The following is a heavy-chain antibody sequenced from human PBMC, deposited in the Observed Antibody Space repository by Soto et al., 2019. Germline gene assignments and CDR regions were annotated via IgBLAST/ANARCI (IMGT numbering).Heavy chain of an antibody. CDR3: ARGELGYCSSTSCYQAQWDY. V-gene: IGHV1-18*01. CDR2: ISAYNGNT. Sequence: ASVKVSCKASGYTFTSYGISWVRQAPGQGLEWMGWISAYNGNTNYAQKLQGRVTMTTDTSTSTAYMELRSLRSDDTAVYYCARGELGYCSSTSCYQAQWDYWGQGTLVTVSS. CDR1: GYTFTSYG. D-gene: IGHD2-2*01. J-gene: IGHJ4*02.